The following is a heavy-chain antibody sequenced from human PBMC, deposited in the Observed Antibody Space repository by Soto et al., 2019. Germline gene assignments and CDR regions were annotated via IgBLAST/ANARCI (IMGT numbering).Heavy chain of an antibody. D-gene: IGHD3-3*01. V-gene: IGHV3-30*18. CDR1: GFTFSSYG. CDR3: AKDLGLEWLLSIYYYYGMDV. J-gene: IGHJ6*02. Sequence: GGSLRLSCAASGFTFSSYGMHWVRQAPGKGLEWVAVISYDGSNKYYADSVKGRFTISRDNSKNTLYLQMNSLRAEDTAVYYCAKDLGLEWLLSIYYYYGMDVWGQGTTVTVSS. CDR2: ISYDGSNK.